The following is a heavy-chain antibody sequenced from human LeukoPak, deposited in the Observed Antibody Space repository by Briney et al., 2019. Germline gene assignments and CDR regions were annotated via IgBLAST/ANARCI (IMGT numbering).Heavy chain of an antibody. CDR2: IYYSGST. CDR1: GGSISSGGYY. Sequence: SETLSLTCTVSGGSISSGGYYWGWIRQHPGKGLEWIGYIYYSGSTYYNPSLKSRVTISVDTSKNQFSLKLSSVTAADTAVYYCATERGAGAAAIDCWGQGTLVTVSS. D-gene: IGHD6-13*01. CDR3: ATERGAGAAAIDC. J-gene: IGHJ4*02. V-gene: IGHV4-31*03.